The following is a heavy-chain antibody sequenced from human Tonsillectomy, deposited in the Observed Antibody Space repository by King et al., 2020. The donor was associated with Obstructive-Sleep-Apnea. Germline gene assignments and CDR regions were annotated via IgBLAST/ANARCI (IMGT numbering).Heavy chain of an antibody. D-gene: IGHD6-19*01. J-gene: IGHJ4*02. CDR2: ISGSSNYI. V-gene: IGHV3-21*01. CDR1: GFTFSTYS. Sequence: VQLVESGGDLVKPGGSLRLSCAASGFTFSTYSMNWVRQAPGKGLEWVSSISGSSNYIYYADSGKGRFTIPRDNAKNSLYLQMNSLRAEDTAVYYCARVLAVAGTDYWGQGILVTVSS. CDR3: ARVLAVAGTDY.